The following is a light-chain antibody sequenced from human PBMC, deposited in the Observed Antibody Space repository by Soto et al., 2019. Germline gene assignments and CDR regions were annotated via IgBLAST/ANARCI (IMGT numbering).Light chain of an antibody. J-gene: IGKJ4*01. CDR2: GAS. Sequence: EIVMTQSPATLSVSPGERATLSCRASQTVNNNLAWYQQNPGQAPRLLIYGASARATGIPARFSGSGPGTEFTLTITSLQSEDFAVYYCQEYNNWPPNFGGGTKVEIK. V-gene: IGKV3-15*01. CDR3: QEYNNWPPN. CDR1: QTVNNN.